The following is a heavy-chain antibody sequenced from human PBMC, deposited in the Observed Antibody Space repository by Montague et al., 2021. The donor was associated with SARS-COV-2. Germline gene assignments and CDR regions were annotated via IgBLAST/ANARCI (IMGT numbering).Heavy chain of an antibody. Sequence: CAISGDSVSRHTAAWKWLRSPLSTALEWLGRIYYRTKWYYDYAVSVKSRMTISPDTSKNQFSLQLSSVTPEDRAVYYCARDPRYSLSWSFDYWGQGTLGTVSS. CDR1: GDSVSRHTAA. CDR2: IYYRTKWYY. CDR3: ARDPRYSLSWSFDY. J-gene: IGHJ4*02. V-gene: IGHV6-1*01. D-gene: IGHD6-13*01.